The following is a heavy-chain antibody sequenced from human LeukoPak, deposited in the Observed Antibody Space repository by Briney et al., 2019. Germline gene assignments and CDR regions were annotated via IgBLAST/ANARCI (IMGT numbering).Heavy chain of an antibody. D-gene: IGHD3-10*01. Sequence: GGSLRLSCSASGFTFSRYAMHWVRQAPGKGLEYVSAISSNGGSTYYADPVKGRFTISRDNSKNTLYLQMSSLRAEDTAVYYCVKDGSGSYYTYYFDYWGQGTLVTVSS. J-gene: IGHJ4*02. CDR3: VKDGSGSYYTYYFDY. CDR1: GFTFSRYA. V-gene: IGHV3-64D*06. CDR2: ISSNGGST.